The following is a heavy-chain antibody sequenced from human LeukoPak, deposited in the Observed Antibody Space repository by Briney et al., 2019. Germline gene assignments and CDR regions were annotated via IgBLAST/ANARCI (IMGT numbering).Heavy chain of an antibody. CDR3: VRRRYNYGFDS. CDR2: IYHSGST. V-gene: IGHV4-4*02. CDR1: GGSISGSNW. Sequence: SGTLSLTCAVSGGSISGSNWWNWVRQPPGKGLEWIGGIYHSGSTNYNPSLKSRVTMSVDKSKNQFSLKLSSVTAADTAVFYCVRRRYNYGFDSWGQGSLVTVSS. D-gene: IGHD5-18*01. J-gene: IGHJ4*02.